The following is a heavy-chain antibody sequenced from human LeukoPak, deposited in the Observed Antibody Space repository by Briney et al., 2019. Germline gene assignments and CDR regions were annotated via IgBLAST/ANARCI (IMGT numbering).Heavy chain of an antibody. D-gene: IGHD6-19*01. Sequence: GGSLRLPCAASGFTFSSYGMHWVRQAPGKGLEWVAVIWYDGSNKYYADSVKGRFTISRDNSMNTMYLQMNSLRVEDTAVYYCAKVGFGWYQIDYWGQGTLVTVSS. V-gene: IGHV3-30*02. CDR1: GFTFSSYG. CDR2: IWYDGSNK. CDR3: AKVGFGWYQIDY. J-gene: IGHJ4*02.